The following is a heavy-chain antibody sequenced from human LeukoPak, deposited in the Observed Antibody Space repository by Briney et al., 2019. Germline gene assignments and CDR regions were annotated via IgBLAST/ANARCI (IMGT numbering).Heavy chain of an antibody. J-gene: IGHJ5*02. CDR3: ARDTAGSSGYYSYNWFDP. D-gene: IGHD3-22*01. Sequence: GGSLRLSCAASGFTFSSYSMNWVRQAPGKGLEWVSSISSSSSYIYYADSVKGRFTISRDNAKNSLYLQMNSLRAEDTAVYYCARDTAGSSGYYSYNWFDPWGQGTLVTVPS. CDR2: ISSSSSYI. V-gene: IGHV3-21*01. CDR1: GFTFSSYS.